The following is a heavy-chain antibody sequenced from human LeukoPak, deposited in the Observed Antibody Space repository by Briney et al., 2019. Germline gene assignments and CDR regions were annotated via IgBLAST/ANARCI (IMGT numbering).Heavy chain of an antibody. V-gene: IGHV1-69*04. D-gene: IGHD4-11*01. J-gene: IGHJ4*02. Sequence: PAASVKVSCKASGGTFSSYTISWVRQAPGQGLEWMGRIIPILGIANYAQKFQGRATITADKSTSTAYMELSSLRSEDTAVYYCARDGYSNHFDYWGQGTLVTVSS. CDR2: IIPILGIA. CDR1: GGTFSSYT. CDR3: ARDGYSNHFDY.